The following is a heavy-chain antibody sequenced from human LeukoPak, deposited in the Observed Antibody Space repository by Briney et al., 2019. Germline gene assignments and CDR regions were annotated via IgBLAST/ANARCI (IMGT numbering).Heavy chain of an antibody. V-gene: IGHV4-34*01. D-gene: IGHD3-22*01. CDR2: INHSGST. Sequence: PSETLSLTCAVYGVSFSGYYWSWLRQPPGKGLEWIGEINHSGSTNYNPSLKSRATISVDTSKNQLSLKLSSVTAADTAVYYCARIGGKYYYDSSGYRFDYWGQGTLVTVSS. CDR1: GVSFSGYY. J-gene: IGHJ4*02. CDR3: ARIGGKYYYDSSGYRFDY.